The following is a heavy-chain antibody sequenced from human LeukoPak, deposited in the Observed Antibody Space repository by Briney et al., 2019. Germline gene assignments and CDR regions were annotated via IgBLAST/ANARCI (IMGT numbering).Heavy chain of an antibody. V-gene: IGHV3-49*05. CDR2: IRSKAYGGTT. CDR1: GFTFGDYA. CDR3: TRASYSYGFYGMDV. Sequence: KPGRSLRLSCTASGFTFGDYAMSWFRQAPGKGLEWVGFIRSKAYGGTTEYAASVKGRFTISRDDSTSIAYLQMNSLKTEDTAVYYCTRASYSYGFYGMDVWGQGTTVTVSS. J-gene: IGHJ6*02. D-gene: IGHD5-18*01.